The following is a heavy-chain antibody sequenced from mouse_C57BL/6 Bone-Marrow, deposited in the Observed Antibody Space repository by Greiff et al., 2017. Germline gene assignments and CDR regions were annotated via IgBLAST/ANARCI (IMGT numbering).Heavy chain of an antibody. D-gene: IGHD1-1*01. J-gene: IGHJ2*01. CDR3: ARLPITTVVGFDY. CDR1: GFTFSSFG. CDR2: ISSGGSYT. V-gene: IGHV5-6*01. Sequence: EVKLMESGGDLVKPGGSLKLSCAASGFTFSSFGMSWVRQTPDKRLVWVATISSGGSYTYYPGSVKGRFTISRDNAKNTLYLQMSSLKSEDTAMYYCARLPITTVVGFDYWGQGTTLTVSS.